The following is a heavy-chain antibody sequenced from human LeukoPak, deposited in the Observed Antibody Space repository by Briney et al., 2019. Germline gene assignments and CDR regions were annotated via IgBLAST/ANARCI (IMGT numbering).Heavy chain of an antibody. D-gene: IGHD3-22*01. CDR1: AFSVSSSY. CDR3: ARDYYDSSGYYDGYFDL. J-gene: IGHJ4*02. Sequence: GGSVRLSCAASAFSVSSSYMSWVRQAPGKGLEWVSVIHSSGSTYYADSVKGRFTISRDTSKNTLYLQMNSLRAEDTAVYYCARDYYDSSGYYDGYFDLWGQGTLVTVSS. CDR2: IHSSGST. V-gene: IGHV3-66*01.